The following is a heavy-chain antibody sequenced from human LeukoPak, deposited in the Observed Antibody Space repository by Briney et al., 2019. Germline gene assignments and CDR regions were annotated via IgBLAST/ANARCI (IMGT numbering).Heavy chain of an antibody. V-gene: IGHV1-46*01. Sequence: ASVKVSCKASGYTFSSYYIHWVRQAPGQGLEWMGLINPSGGSTNYAQKFQGRVTMTRDTSTSTVYMELSSLRSEDTAVYYCARSGATLWYFDYWGQGTLVTVSS. J-gene: IGHJ4*02. CDR3: ARSGATLWYFDY. D-gene: IGHD1-26*01. CDR2: INPSGGST. CDR1: GYTFSSYY.